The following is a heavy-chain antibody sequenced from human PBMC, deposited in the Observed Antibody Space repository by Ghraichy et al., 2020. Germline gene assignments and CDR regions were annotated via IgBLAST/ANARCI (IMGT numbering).Heavy chain of an antibody. CDR3: ARAHWGGSQRDYTFDI. V-gene: IGHV4-59*02. CDR2: INYSGRT. D-gene: IGHD1-26*01. CDR1: GDSVSYYY. Sequence: SETLSLTCTVSGDSVSYYYWSWIRQTPGKGLEWIGYINYSGRTNYSPSHKSRLTISVDTSKNQFSLNLNSVTAADTAVYYCARAHWGGSQRDYTFDIWGQGKMVTVSS. J-gene: IGHJ3*02.